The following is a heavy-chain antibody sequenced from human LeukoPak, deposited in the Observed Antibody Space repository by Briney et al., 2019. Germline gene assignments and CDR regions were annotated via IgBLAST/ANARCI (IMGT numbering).Heavy chain of an antibody. CDR2: TSCRSTCYN. Sequence: SQTLSLTCAISGDSVSSTSVSWNWMRQSPSRGLEWLGRTSCRSTCYNEYAVSVRSRITIHPDTSKNQVSLQMNSVTPEDTAIYYCARTWWGMPTTWGQGALVTVSP. D-gene: IGHD2-8*02. V-gene: IGHV6-1*01. CDR3: ARTWWGMPTT. J-gene: IGHJ5*02. CDR1: GDSVSSTSVS.